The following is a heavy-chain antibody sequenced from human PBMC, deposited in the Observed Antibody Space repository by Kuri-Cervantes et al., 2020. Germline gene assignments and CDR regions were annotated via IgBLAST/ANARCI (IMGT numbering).Heavy chain of an antibody. Sequence: SETLSLTCAVSGGSISSSNWWSWVRQPPGKGLEWIGEIYHSGSTNYNPSLKSRVTISVDTSKNQFSLKLSSVTAADTAVYYCARAWFGEFGGYFDYWGQGTLVTVSS. CDR2: IYHSGST. CDR3: ARAWFGEFGGYFDY. CDR1: GGSISSSNW. V-gene: IGHV4-4*02. J-gene: IGHJ4*02. D-gene: IGHD3-10*01.